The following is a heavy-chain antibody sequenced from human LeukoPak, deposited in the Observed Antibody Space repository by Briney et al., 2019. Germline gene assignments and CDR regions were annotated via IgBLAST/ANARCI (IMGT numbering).Heavy chain of an antibody. J-gene: IGHJ6*02. V-gene: IGHV1-69*06. CDR1: GGTFSSCA. Sequence: SVKVSCKASGGTFSSCAISWVRQAPGQGLEWMGGIIPIFGAANYAQKFQGRVTITADKSTSTAYMELSSLRSEDTAVYYCVRSIAYYYYGMDVWGQGTTVTVSS. CDR3: VRSIAYYYYGMDV. CDR2: IIPIFGAA. D-gene: IGHD3-10*01.